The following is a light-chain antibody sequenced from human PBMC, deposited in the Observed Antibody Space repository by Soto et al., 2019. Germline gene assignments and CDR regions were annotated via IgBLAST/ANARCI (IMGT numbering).Light chain of an antibody. Sequence: IEVTQSPDTLSLSPGERSTLSCRASQTVSSDYLAWYQQKPGQAPRLLIYAASTRATGIPDRFSGSGSGTDFTLTITKLEPEDFGMYYCRQYGNSPWMYTFGRGTKVEIK. V-gene: IGKV3-20*01. CDR1: QTVSSDY. J-gene: IGKJ2*01. CDR3: RQYGNSPWMYT. CDR2: AAS.